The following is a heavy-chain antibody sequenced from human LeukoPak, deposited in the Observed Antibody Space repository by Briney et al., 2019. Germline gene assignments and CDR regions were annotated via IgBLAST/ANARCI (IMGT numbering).Heavy chain of an antibody. CDR2: ISAYNGNT. CDR1: GYTFTSYG. D-gene: IGHD2-15*01. V-gene: IGHV1-18*01. Sequence: GASVKVSCKASGYTFTSYGISWVRQAPGQGLEWMGWISAYNGNTNYAQRLQGRVTMTTDTSTSTAYVELRSLRSDDTAVYYCARESSGGSCYYWGQGTLVTVSS. CDR3: ARESSGGSCYY. J-gene: IGHJ4*02.